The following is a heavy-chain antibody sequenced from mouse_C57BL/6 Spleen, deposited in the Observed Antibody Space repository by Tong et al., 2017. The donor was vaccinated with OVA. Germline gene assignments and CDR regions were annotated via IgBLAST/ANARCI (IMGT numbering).Heavy chain of an antibody. V-gene: IGHV1-9*01. J-gene: IGHJ3*01. CDR1: GYTFSSYW. D-gene: IGHD2-1*01. Sequence: TGYTFSSYWIEWVKQRPGHGLEWIGEILPGSGSTNYNEKFKGKATLTADKSSRTVSMQLSGLTSDDSAVYCCARGGLLWYFAYWGQGTLVTVSA. CDR3: ARGGLLWYFAY. CDR2: ILPGSGST.